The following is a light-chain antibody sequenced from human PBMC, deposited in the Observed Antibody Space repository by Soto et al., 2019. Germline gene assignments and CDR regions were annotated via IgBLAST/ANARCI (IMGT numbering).Light chain of an antibody. Sequence: QSVLTQPPSVSAAPGQKVSISCSGSSSNIGGNSVSWYQQLPGTAPKLLIYDHNKRPSGIPDRFSGSKSGTSATLGITGFQTGDEADYYCGSWDSSLSAEVFGTGTKVTVL. CDR1: SSNIGGNS. J-gene: IGLJ1*01. V-gene: IGLV1-51*01. CDR2: DHN. CDR3: GSWDSSLSAEV.